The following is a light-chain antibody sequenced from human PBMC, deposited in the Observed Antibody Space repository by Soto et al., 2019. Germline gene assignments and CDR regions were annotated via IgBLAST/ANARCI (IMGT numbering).Light chain of an antibody. CDR1: SSDVGGYNY. CDR3: CSYAGSYTWV. V-gene: IGLV2-11*01. J-gene: IGLJ3*02. Sequence: QPVLTQPRSVSGSPGQSVTISCTGTSSDVGGYNYVSWYQLHPGTAPKLMIYDVSKRPSGVPDRFSGSKSGNTASLTISGLQAEDEADYYCCSYAGSYTWVFGGGTKLTVL. CDR2: DVS.